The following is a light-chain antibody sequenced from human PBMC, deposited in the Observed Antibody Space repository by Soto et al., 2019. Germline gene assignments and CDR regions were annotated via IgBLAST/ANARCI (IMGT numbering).Light chain of an antibody. J-gene: IGLJ2*01. V-gene: IGLV1-40*01. CDR3: QSFDSSLSGSNVV. CDR1: SSNIGAGYD. CDR2: GNS. Sequence: QSVLTQPPSVSGAPGQRVTISCTGSSSNIGAGYDVHWYQQLPGTAPKLLIYGNSNRPSGVPDRFSGSKSGTSASLAITGLQAEDEAVYYGQSFDSSLSGSNVVFGGGTKLT.